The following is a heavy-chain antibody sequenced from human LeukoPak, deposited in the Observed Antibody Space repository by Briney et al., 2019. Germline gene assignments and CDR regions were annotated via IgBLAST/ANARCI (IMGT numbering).Heavy chain of an antibody. Sequence: SETLSLTCAVYGGSFSGYYWSWIRQPPGKGLEWIGEINHSGSTNYNPSLKSRVTISVDTSKNQFSPKLSSVTAADTAVYHCARARITIFGVVPYPDYWGQGTLVTLSS. CDR3: ARARITIFGVVPYPDY. D-gene: IGHD3-3*01. J-gene: IGHJ4*02. CDR1: GGSFSGYY. V-gene: IGHV4-34*01. CDR2: INHSGST.